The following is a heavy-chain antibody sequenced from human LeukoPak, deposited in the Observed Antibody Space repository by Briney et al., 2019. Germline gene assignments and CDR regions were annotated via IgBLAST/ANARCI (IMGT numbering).Heavy chain of an antibody. D-gene: IGHD3-10*01. Sequence: GGSLRLSCAASGFTFSSYTMNWVRQAPGKGLEWVSFISSSSSNIYSADSVKGRFTISRDNAKSSLYLQMNSLRAEDTAVYYCARDAYYGSGSYYDYWGQGTLVAVSS. CDR2: ISSSSSNI. CDR3: ARDAYYGSGSYYDY. CDR1: GFTFSSYT. J-gene: IGHJ4*02. V-gene: IGHV3-21*01.